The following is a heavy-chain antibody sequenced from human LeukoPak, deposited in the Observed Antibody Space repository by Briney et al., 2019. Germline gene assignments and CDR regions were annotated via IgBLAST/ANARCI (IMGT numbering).Heavy chain of an antibody. CDR1: GGSISSGGYY. J-gene: IGHJ4*02. D-gene: IGHD3-22*01. CDR2: IYSDSSA. Sequence: LSLTCTVSGGSISSGGYYWSWVRQAPGKGLEWVSVIYSDSSADYADSVKGRFTISRDDAQNTLYLQMNSLRAGDTAVYYCARAPRPFDNSDYYFDYWGQGSLVTVSS. CDR3: ARAPRPFDNSDYYFDY. V-gene: IGHV3-53*01.